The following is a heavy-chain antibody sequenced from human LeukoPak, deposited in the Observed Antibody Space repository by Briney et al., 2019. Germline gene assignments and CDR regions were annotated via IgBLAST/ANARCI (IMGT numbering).Heavy chain of an antibody. V-gene: IGHV3-23*01. CDR2: ISGSGDST. D-gene: IGHD4-17*01. CDR3: ARDRGHGDFLDFLSL. J-gene: IGHJ4*02. CDR1: GFTAHNYA. Sequence: GGSLRLSCAASGFTAHNYAMTWVRQAPGKGLEWVSSISGSGDSTYYADSVKGLFTISRDNSANTLFLQMNSLRAEDTAIYYCARDRGHGDFLDFLSLRGQGTLVIVSS.